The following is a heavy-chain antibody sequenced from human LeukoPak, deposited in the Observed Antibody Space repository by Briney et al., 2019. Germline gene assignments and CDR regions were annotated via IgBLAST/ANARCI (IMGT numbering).Heavy chain of an antibody. Sequence: GGSLRLSCAASGFTFSYYGMNWVRQAPGKGLEWVSGVTGSGTSTYYADSVRGRFTISRDNSKNTLYLQMNSLRAEDTAVYYCAKGIAVAGIKSQGDYWGQGTLVTVSS. CDR3: AKGIAVAGIKSQGDY. CDR2: VTGSGTST. J-gene: IGHJ4*02. CDR1: GFTFSYYG. D-gene: IGHD6-19*01. V-gene: IGHV3-23*01.